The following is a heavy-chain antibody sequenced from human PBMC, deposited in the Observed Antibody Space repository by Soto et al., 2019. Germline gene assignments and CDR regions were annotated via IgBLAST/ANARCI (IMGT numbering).Heavy chain of an antibody. Sequence: SLRLSCAPSGFTFSNYGMHWVRQAPGKGLEWVAVIWYDGSNKYYADSVKGRFTISRDNSEKTVYLQMNSLRAEDTAVYYCARDHIALDYWGQGTQVTVSS. V-gene: IGHV3-33*01. CDR3: ARDHIALDY. J-gene: IGHJ4*02. D-gene: IGHD6-13*01. CDR1: GFTFSNYG. CDR2: IWYDGSNK.